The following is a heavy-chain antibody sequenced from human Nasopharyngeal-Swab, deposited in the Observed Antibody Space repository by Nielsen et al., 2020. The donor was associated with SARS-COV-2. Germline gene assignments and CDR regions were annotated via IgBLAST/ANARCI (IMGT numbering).Heavy chain of an antibody. CDR2: IWYDGSNK. V-gene: IGHV3-33*01. Sequence: VRQAPGKGLEWVAVIWYDGSNKYYADSVKGRFTISRDNSKNTLYLQMNSLRAEDTAVYYCARAYYGSGKGWFDPWGQGTLVTVSS. J-gene: IGHJ5*02. D-gene: IGHD3-10*01. CDR3: ARAYYGSGKGWFDP.